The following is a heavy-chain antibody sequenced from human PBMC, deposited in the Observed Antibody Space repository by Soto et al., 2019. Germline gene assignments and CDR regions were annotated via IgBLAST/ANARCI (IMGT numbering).Heavy chain of an antibody. D-gene: IGHD2-2*01. V-gene: IGHV1-18*04. J-gene: IGHJ5*02. CDR2: ISGNNGAT. CDR1: GYTFTDYG. Sequence: QVHLVQSGTEMKKPGASVKVSCKASGYTFTDYGISWVRQAPGQGLEWMGWISGNNGATNYAQKFQGRVTMTLDTSPSTAYMELRSLRSDDTAVYYCARDRKYFRVSGNWFGPWGQGTLVSVSS. CDR3: ARDRKYFRVSGNWFGP.